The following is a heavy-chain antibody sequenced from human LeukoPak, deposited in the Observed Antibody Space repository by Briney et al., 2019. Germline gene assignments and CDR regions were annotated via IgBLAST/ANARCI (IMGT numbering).Heavy chain of an antibody. V-gene: IGHV4-34*01. CDR3: ARGHPVYYDSSGYRTLGTFDI. CDR2: INHSGST. J-gene: IGHJ3*02. D-gene: IGHD3-22*01. Sequence: PSETLSLTCAVYGGSFSGYYWSWIRQPPGKGLEWIGEINHSGSTNYNPSLKSRVTISVDTSKNQFSLKLSSVTAADTAVYYCARGHPVYYDSSGYRTLGTFDIWGQGTMVTVSS. CDR1: GGSFSGYY.